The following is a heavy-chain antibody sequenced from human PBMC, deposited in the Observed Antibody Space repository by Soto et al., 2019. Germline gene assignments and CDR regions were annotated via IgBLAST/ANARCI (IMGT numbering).Heavy chain of an antibody. CDR3: ASFRTDY. V-gene: IGHV4-34*01. CDR1: GGSFSGYY. Sequence: SETLSLTCAVYGGSFSGYYWSWIRQPPGKGLEWIGEINHSGSNNYNTSLKSRVTISVDTSKNQFSLKLSSVTSADTAVYYCASFRTDYGGQGTLVTVSS. J-gene: IGHJ4*02. CDR2: INHSGSN.